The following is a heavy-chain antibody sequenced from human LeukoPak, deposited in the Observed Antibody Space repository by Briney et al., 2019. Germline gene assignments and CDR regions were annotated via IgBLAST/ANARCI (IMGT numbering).Heavy chain of an antibody. CDR2: IFHSGST. V-gene: IGHV4-38-2*02. CDR3: AGVGRITIFGVVRTWFDY. Sequence: SETLSLTCTVSGYSISRGFHWGWIRQPPGNGLEWIGNIFHSGSTYYNPSLKSRVTISLDTSKNQFSLKLSSVTAADTAVYYCAGVGRITIFGVVRTWFDYWGQGTLVTVSS. J-gene: IGHJ4*02. D-gene: IGHD3-3*01. CDR1: GYSISRGFH.